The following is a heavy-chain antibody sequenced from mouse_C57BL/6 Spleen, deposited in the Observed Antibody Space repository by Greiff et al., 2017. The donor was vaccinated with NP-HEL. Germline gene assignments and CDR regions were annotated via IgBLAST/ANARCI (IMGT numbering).Heavy chain of an antibody. CDR3: ARDRRHYGISYWYFDV. Sequence: EVKLVESGGGLVKPGGSLKLSCAASGFTFSSYAMSWVRQTPEKRLEWVATISDGGSYTYYPDNVKGRFTISRDNAKNNLYLQMSHLKSEDTAMYYCARDRRHYGISYWYFDVWVTGTTVTVSS. V-gene: IGHV5-4*01. D-gene: IGHD1-1*01. CDR1: GFTFSSYA. CDR2: ISDGGSYT. J-gene: IGHJ1*03.